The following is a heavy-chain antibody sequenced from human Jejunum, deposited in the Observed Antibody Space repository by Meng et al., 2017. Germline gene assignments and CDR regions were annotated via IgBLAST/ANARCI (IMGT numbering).Heavy chain of an antibody. Sequence: EVMKEWGPGLCSPSGTLVRMCTGSGASVNIHTYDWRWIRQPPGKGLEWIAYIDNSGSTNYNPSLKSRVIISVDTSKNQFYLQMISLTAADTAVYYCSRAAAGTGFGYFDLWGRGTLVTVSS. CDR1: GASVNIHTYD. J-gene: IGHJ2*01. CDR2: IDNSGST. CDR3: SRAAAGTGFGYFDL. V-gene: IGHV4-61*01. D-gene: IGHD6-19*01.